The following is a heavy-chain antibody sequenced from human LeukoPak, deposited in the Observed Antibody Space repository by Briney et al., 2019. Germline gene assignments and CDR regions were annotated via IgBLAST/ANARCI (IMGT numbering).Heavy chain of an antibody. CDR3: ARHGDLYSSNWLYYFDN. V-gene: IGHV4-59*08. Sequence: SETLSLTCTVSGGSISTYYWSWIRQPPGKGLEWIGYIYYSGSTNYKSSLKSRVTISVDTSKNQFSLKLSSVTAADTAVYYCARHGDLYSSNWLYYFDNWGQGTLVTVSS. J-gene: IGHJ4*02. D-gene: IGHD6-13*01. CDR1: GGSISTYY. CDR2: IYYSGST.